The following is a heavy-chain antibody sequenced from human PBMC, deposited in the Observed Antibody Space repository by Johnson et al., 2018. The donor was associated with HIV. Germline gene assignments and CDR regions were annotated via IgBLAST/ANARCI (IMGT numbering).Heavy chain of an antibody. CDR1: GITVINNL. J-gene: IGHJ3*02. V-gene: IGHV3-15*01. CDR3: TTKTTVVTLGFNI. CDR2: ITSTTAGGTT. Sequence: VQLVESGGGVVRPGGSLRLPCVSSGITVINNLLNWVRQAPGKGLALVGRITSTTAGGTTDYAAPVKVRFTISRDDSKNTLYLQMNSLKTEDTAVYYCTTKTTVVTLGFNIWGQGTMVTVSS. D-gene: IGHD4-23*01.